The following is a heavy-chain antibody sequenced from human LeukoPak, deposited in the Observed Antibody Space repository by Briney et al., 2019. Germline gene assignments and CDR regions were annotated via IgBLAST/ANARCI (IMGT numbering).Heavy chain of an antibody. CDR2: ISSSSSYI. CDR1: GFTFSSYS. CDR3: ARVGVAYCGGDCYLGY. V-gene: IGHV3-21*01. D-gene: IGHD2-21*02. J-gene: IGHJ4*02. Sequence: GGSLRLSCAASGFTFSSYSMNWVRQAPGKGLEWVSSISSSSSYIYYADSVKGRFTISRDNAKNSLYLQMNSLRAEDTAVYYCARVGVAYCGGDCYLGYWGQGTLVTVSS.